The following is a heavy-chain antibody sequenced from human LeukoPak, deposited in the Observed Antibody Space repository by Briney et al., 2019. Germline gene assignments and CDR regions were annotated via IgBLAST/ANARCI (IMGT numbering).Heavy chain of an antibody. CDR1: SYTFTSYG. J-gene: IGHJ5*02. V-gene: IGHV1-18*01. Sequence: ASVKVSCKASSYTFTSYGISWVRQAPGQGLEWMGWISAYNGNTNYAEKLQGRVTMTTDTSTSTAYMELRSLRSDDTAVYYCARGYCSSTSCYRPKYNWFDPWGQGTLVTVSS. CDR3: ARGYCSSTSCYRPKYNWFDP. D-gene: IGHD2-2*01. CDR2: ISAYNGNT.